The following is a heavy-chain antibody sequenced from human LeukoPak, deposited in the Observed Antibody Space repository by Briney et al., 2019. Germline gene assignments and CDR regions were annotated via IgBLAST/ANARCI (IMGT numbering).Heavy chain of an antibody. CDR3: ARNRGYHNFDD. Sequence: GGSLRHFCAASGFTFISYAISWVRQAPGKGLEWVSAISGSGGSTYYADSVKGRFTISRDNSKYTLYLQMNSLRAEDTAVYYCARNRGYHNFDDRGQGTLVTVSS. CDR1: GFTFISYA. D-gene: IGHD6-13*01. J-gene: IGHJ4*02. V-gene: IGHV3-23*01. CDR2: ISGSGGST.